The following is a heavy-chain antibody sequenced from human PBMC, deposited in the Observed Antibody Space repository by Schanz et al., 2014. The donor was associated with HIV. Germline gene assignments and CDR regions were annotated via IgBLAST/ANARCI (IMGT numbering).Heavy chain of an antibody. CDR2: ISGSGGST. V-gene: IGHV3-23*04. CDR1: GFTLSSYA. D-gene: IGHD1-1*01. J-gene: IGHJ6*02. Sequence: VQLVESGGGVVQPGRSLRLSCAVSGFTLSSYAMSWVRQAPGKGLEWVSAISGSGGSTYYADSVKGRFSISRDSAKNALYLQMNSLRGDDTAVYYCARRDTGTLYYYYHYGMDVWGQGTTVTVSS. CDR3: ARRDTGTLYYYYHYGMDV.